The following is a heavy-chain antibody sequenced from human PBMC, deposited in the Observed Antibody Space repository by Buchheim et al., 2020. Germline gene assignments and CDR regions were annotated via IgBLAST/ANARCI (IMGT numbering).Heavy chain of an antibody. CDR3: ARAAYCSSTSCLAD. D-gene: IGHD2-2*01. V-gene: IGHV3-33*01. CDR2: IWYDGSNK. CDR1: GFTFSSYG. J-gene: IGHJ4*02. Sequence: QVQLVESGGGVVQPGRSLRLSCAASGFTFSSYGMHWVRQAPGKGLEWVAVIWYDGSNKYYADSVKGRFTISRDNSKNSLYLQMNSLRAEDTAVYYCARAAYCSSTSCLADWGQGTL.